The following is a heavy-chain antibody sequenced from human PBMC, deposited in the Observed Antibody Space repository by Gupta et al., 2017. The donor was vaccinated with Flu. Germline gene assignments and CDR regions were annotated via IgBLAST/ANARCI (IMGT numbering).Heavy chain of an antibody. Sequence: EVQLVESGGGLVRPGGSRRLSCAASGFTFDPYWMGWVRQAPEKGLEWLANIKEDGSEKYYVDSVQGRFTISRDNAKKSLYLQMNSLRADDTAVYYCARGPHRAAAGANWGQGTLVTVSS. CDR2: IKEDGSEK. CDR3: ARGPHRAAAGAN. D-gene: IGHD6-13*01. J-gene: IGHJ4*02. V-gene: IGHV3-7*01. CDR1: GFTFDPYW.